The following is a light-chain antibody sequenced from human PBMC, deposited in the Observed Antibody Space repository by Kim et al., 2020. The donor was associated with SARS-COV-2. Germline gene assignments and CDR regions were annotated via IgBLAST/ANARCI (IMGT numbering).Light chain of an antibody. Sequence: PGGAVPLPCDSSTGAVTSDHYPYLFQQKPGQAPRTLIYDTNNKHSWTPARFSGSLLGGKAALTLSGAQPEDEADYYCLLSYTTIRVFGGGTQLTVL. V-gene: IGLV7-46*01. CDR1: TGAVTSDHY. CDR3: LLSYTTIRV. CDR2: DTN. J-gene: IGLJ3*02.